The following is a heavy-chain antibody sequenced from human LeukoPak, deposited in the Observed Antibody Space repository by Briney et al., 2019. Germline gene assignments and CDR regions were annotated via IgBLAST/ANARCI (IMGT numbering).Heavy chain of an antibody. CDR3: AELGITMIGGV. J-gene: IGHJ6*04. V-gene: IGHV3-48*04. CDR1: GFTFNSYG. CDR2: ISSSGSTI. Sequence: GGSLRLSCSASGFTFNSYGMHWVRQAPGKGLEWVSYISSSGSTIYYADSVKGRFTISRDNAKNSLYLQMNSLRAEDTAVYYCAELGITMIGGVWGKGTTVTISS. D-gene: IGHD3-10*02.